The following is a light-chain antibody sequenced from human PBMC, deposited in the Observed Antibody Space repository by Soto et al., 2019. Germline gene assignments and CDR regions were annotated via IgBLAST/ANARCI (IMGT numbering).Light chain of an antibody. CDR1: QDISNK. CDR3: QQYNNWPSLT. V-gene: IGKV3-15*01. Sequence: EIVMTQSPATLSVSPGERATLSCRASQDISNKLAWYQQKPGQAPRLLIYGASTWATNLPARFSGSGSGTEFTLTTSSLQSEDSAVYYCQQYNNWPSLTFGGGTKVDIK. CDR2: GAS. J-gene: IGKJ4*01.